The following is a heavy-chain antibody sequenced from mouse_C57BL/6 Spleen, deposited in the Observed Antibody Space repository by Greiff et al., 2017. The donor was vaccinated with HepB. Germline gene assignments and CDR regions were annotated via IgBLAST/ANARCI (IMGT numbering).Heavy chain of an antibody. J-gene: IGHJ1*03. CDR3: ARLIYDDYDWYFDV. CDR2: IYPGDGDT. D-gene: IGHD2-4*01. V-gene: IGHV1-82*01. Sequence: QVQLKESGPELVKPGASVKISCKASGYAFSSSWMNWVKQRPGKGLEWIGRIYPGDGDTNYNGKFKGKATLTADKSSSTAYMQLSSLTSEDSAVYFCARLIYDDYDWYFDVWGTGTTVTVSS. CDR1: GYAFSSSW.